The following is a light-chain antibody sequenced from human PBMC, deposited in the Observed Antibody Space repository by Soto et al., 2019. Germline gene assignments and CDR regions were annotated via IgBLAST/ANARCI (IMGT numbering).Light chain of an antibody. V-gene: IGKV3-15*01. Sequence: EIVMTQSPATLSVSPGERGTLSCRASQSVSSNLAWYQRKPGQAPRLLIYGASTRVTGIPARFSGSGSGTEFTHTFSSLQSEDFAVYYCQQYHDWPLTFGGGTKVEI. J-gene: IGKJ4*01. CDR2: GAS. CDR1: QSVSSN. CDR3: QQYHDWPLT.